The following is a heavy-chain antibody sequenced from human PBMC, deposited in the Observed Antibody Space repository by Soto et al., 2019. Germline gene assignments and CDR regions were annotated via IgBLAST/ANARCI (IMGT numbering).Heavy chain of an antibody. V-gene: IGHV3-13*01. J-gene: IGHJ3*02. D-gene: IGHD2-15*01. CDR2: IGIAGDA. Sequence: EVQLVESGGGLVQPGGSLRLSCAASGFTFTSYDMHWVRQAPGKGLEWVSSIGIAGDAYYPGSVKGRFTISREDAKNSLYLQMNSLRAGDTAVYYGARAYCSGASCYGGEFAFDIWGQGTMVTVSP. CDR3: ARAYCSGASCYGGEFAFDI. CDR1: GFTFTSYD.